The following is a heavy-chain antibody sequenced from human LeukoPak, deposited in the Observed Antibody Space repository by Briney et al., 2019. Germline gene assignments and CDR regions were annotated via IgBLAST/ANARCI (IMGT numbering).Heavy chain of an antibody. J-gene: IGHJ4*02. CDR1: GGSISSYY. CDR2: IYTSGST. V-gene: IGHV4-4*07. CDR3: ARAYYDSSGDPTIFDY. D-gene: IGHD3-22*01. Sequence: SETLSLTCTVSGGSISSYYWSWIRQPAGKGLEWIGRIYTSGSTNYNPPLKSRVTMSVDTSKNQFSLKLSSVTAADTAVYYCARAYYDSSGDPTIFDYWGQGTLVTVSS.